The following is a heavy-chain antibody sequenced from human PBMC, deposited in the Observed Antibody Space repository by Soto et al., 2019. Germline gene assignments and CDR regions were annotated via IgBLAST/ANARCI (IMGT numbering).Heavy chain of an antibody. D-gene: IGHD3-3*01. CDR3: AKDSPGRFFEWLREYLDYNTDV. J-gene: IGHJ6*02. V-gene: IGHV3-15*07. CDR2: VKTTADGGTT. Sequence: EVQLVESGGGLVKPGGSLRLSCAASGFSFNNAWMNWVRQAPGKGLEWVGHVKTTADGGTTEYAAPVKGRFTISRDDSKHTLSLQMISLITEATADYYCAKDSPGRFFEWLREYLDYNTDVWGQGTTVTGSS. CDR1: GFSFNNAW.